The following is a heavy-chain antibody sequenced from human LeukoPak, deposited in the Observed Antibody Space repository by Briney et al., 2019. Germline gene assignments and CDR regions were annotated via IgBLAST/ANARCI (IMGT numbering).Heavy chain of an antibody. CDR2: IWSDGSNK. J-gene: IGHJ6*02. D-gene: IGHD2-15*01. Sequence: GGSLRLSCAASGFTFSTYGMHWVRQAPGKGLEWVAVIWSDGSNKYYADSVKGRFTISRDNSKNTLYLQMNSLRAEDTAVYYCARDGRYCSGGSCNRMDVWGQGTTVTVSS. V-gene: IGHV3-33*01. CDR3: ARDGRYCSGGSCNRMDV. CDR1: GFTFSTYG.